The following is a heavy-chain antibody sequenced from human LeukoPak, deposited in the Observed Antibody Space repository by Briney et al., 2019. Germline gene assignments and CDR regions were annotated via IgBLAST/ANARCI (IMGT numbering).Heavy chain of an antibody. CDR3: ARDEDYHILTGYERFDY. V-gene: IGHV1-2*04. CDR2: INPNSGGT. Sequence: ASVTVSCKASGYTFTDYYMHWVRQAPGQGLEWMGWINPNSGGTNYAQKFQGWVTMTRDTSISTAYMELSRLRSDDTAVYYCARDEDYHILTGYERFDYWGQGTLVTVSS. CDR1: GYTFTDYY. J-gene: IGHJ4*02. D-gene: IGHD3-9*01.